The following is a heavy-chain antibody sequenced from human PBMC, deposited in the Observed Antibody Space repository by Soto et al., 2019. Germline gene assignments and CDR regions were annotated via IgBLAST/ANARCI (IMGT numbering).Heavy chain of an antibody. Sequence: ASVKVSCKASGYTFTSYGISWVRQAPGQGLEWMGWISAYNGNTNYAQKLQGRATMTTDTSTSTAYMELRSLRSDDTAVYYCARVGYYDILTGWFDPWGQETLVTVSS. CDR2: ISAYNGNT. CDR3: ARVGYYDILTGWFDP. V-gene: IGHV1-18*01. D-gene: IGHD3-9*01. J-gene: IGHJ5*02. CDR1: GYTFTSYG.